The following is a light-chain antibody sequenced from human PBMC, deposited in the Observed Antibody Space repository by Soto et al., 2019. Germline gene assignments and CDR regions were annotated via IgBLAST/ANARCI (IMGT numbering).Light chain of an antibody. J-gene: IGLJ2*01. V-gene: IGLV1-51*01. Sequence: QSVLTQPPSVSAAPGQKVTIPCSGSSSNIGSNYVSWYQHLPGAAPKLLIYDDNKRPSGIPDRFSGSKSGTSATLDITGLQTGDEADYYCGAWDSSLSAVLFGGGTKVTVL. CDR3: GAWDSSLSAVL. CDR1: SSNIGSNY. CDR2: DDN.